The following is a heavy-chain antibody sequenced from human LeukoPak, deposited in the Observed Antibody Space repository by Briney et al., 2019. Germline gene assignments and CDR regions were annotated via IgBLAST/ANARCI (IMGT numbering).Heavy chain of an antibody. Sequence: SETLSLTCTVSGGSISSYYWSWIRQPPGKGLEWIGYIYYSGSANYNPSLKSRVTISVDTSKNQFSLKLSSVTAADTAVYYCARDRPYYGSGSSGFDPWGQGTLVTVS. D-gene: IGHD3-10*01. V-gene: IGHV4-59*01. J-gene: IGHJ5*02. CDR2: IYYSGSA. CDR3: ARDRPYYGSGSSGFDP. CDR1: GGSISSYY.